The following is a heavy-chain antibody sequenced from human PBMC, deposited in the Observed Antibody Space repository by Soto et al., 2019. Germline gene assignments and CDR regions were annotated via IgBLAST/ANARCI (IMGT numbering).Heavy chain of an antibody. CDR3: AAPLLVARSYYYGMDF. J-gene: IGHJ6*02. CDR1: GFTFTRSA. CDR2: IVVGSGNT. Sequence: SVKVSCKASGFTFTRSAVQWVRQARGQRLAWIGWIVVGSGNTNYAQKFQERVTITRDMSTSTAYMELSSLSSEDTAMYYCAAPLLVARSYYYGMDFWGQGTTVTVSS. D-gene: IGHD6-6*01. V-gene: IGHV1-58*01.